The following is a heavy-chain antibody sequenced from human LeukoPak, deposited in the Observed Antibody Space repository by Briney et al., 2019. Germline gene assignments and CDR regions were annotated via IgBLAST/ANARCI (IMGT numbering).Heavy chain of an antibody. Sequence: GGSLRLSCAASGFTFITYWMHWVRQAPGKGLEWVANIKQQDGSEKYYVDSVKGRFSISRDNAKNSLYLQMNSLRAEDTALYYCARDQNSGSYRYFDYWGQGTLVTVSS. CDR1: GFTFITYW. V-gene: IGHV3-7*03. J-gene: IGHJ4*02. CDR2: IKQQDGSEK. D-gene: IGHD1-26*01. CDR3: ARDQNSGSYRYFDY.